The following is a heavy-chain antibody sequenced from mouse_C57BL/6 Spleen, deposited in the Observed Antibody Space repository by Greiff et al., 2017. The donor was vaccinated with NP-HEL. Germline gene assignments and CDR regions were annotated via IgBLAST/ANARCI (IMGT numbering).Heavy chain of an antibody. Sequence: QVQLQQPGAELVKPGASVKLSCKASGYTFTSYWMHWVKQRPGQGLEWIGMIHPNSGSTNYNEKFKSKATLTVDKSSSTAYMQLSSLTSEDSAVYYCAREGFITTMDYWGQGTSVTVSS. J-gene: IGHJ4*01. D-gene: IGHD1-1*01. CDR1: GYTFTSYW. V-gene: IGHV1-64*01. CDR3: AREGFITTMDY. CDR2: IHPNSGST.